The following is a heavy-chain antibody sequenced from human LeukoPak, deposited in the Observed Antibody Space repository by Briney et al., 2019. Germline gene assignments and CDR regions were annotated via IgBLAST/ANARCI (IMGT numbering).Heavy chain of an antibody. J-gene: IGHJ4*02. CDR1: GFIFSSYG. CDR3: AKENPLTIFGVVFYYFDY. CDR2: ISYDGSNK. D-gene: IGHD3-3*01. Sequence: GGSLRLSCAASGFIFSSYGMHWARQAPGKGLEWVAIISYDGSNKYYADSVKGRFTISRDNSKNTLYLQMNSLRAEDTAVYYCAKENPLTIFGVVFYYFDYWGQGTLVTVSS. V-gene: IGHV3-30*18.